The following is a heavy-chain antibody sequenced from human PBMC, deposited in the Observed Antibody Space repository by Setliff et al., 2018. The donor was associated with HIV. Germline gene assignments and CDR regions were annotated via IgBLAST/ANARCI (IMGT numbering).Heavy chain of an antibody. D-gene: IGHD7-27*01. CDR1: GYTFTSYY. CDR3: ARDPLDGDGPFDY. Sequence: ASVKVSCKASGYTFTSYYMHWVRQAPGQGLEWMGIINTSGGSTTYEQKFQGRVTMTRDTSTSTVYMELSSLRSEDTAVYYCARDPLDGDGPFDYWGQGTLVTVSS. J-gene: IGHJ4*02. CDR2: INTSGGST. V-gene: IGHV1-46*01.